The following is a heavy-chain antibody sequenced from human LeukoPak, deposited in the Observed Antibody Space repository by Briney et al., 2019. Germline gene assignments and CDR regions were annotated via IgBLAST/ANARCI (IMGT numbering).Heavy chain of an antibody. V-gene: IGHV4-59*08. D-gene: IGHD3-10*01. CDR3: ARHPWLVRGVPGAFDI. CDR2: IYYSGST. Sequence: SETLSLTCTVSGGSISSYYWSWIRQPPGKGLEWIGYIYYSGSTNYNPSLKSRVTISVDTSKNQFSLKLSSVTAADTAVYYCARHPWLVRGVPGAFDIWGQGTMVTVSS. J-gene: IGHJ3*02. CDR1: GGSISSYY.